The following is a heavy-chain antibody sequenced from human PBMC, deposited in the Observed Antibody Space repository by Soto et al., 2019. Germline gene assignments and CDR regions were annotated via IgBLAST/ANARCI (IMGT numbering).Heavy chain of an antibody. CDR3: ARERIHYYDSSGYLYYFDY. D-gene: IGHD3-22*01. Sequence: GASVKVSCKASGGTFSSYAISWVRQAPGQGLEWMGGIIPIFGTANYAQKFQGRVTITADESTSTAYMELSSLRSEDTAVYYCARERIHYYDSSGYLYYFDYWGQGTLVTVSS. CDR2: IIPIFGTA. CDR1: GGTFSSYA. J-gene: IGHJ4*02. V-gene: IGHV1-69*13.